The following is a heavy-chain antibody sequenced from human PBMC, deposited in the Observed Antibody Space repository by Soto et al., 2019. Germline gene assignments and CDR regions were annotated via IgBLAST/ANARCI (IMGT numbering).Heavy chain of an antibody. CDR2: VSGQGDST. CDR1: GFTLRNYV. Sequence: GWSLRLSCSASGFTLRNYVMHWVRQAPGKGLEYISAVSGQGDSTFYADSVKGRFTISRDNSRNTLYLQMSRLRAEDTAVYYCVRETLPITALRWVVDLWGQGTLVTVSS. J-gene: IGHJ5*02. CDR3: VRETLPITALRWVVDL. V-gene: IGHV3-64D*08. D-gene: IGHD6-13*01.